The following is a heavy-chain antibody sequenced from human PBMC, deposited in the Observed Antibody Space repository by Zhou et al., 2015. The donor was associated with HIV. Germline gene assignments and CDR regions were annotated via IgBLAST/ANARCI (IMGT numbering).Heavy chain of an antibody. CDR2: IIPIFGTA. V-gene: IGHV1-69*12. CDR1: GGTFSSYA. J-gene: IGHJ5*02. CDR3: ARDYSGYSSSWYWFDP. Sequence: QVQLVQSGAEVKKPGSSVKVSCKASGGTFSSYAISWVRQAPGQGLEWMGGIIPIFGTANYAQKFQGRVTITADESTSTAYMELSSLRSEDTAVYYCARDYSGYSSSWYWFDPVGPGNPGHRLL. D-gene: IGHD6-13*01.